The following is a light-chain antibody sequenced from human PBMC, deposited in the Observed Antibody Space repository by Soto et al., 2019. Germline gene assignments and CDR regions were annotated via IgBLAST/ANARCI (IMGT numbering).Light chain of an antibody. CDR3: QLYGVYYPRT. J-gene: IGKJ4*01. V-gene: IGKV1-5*03. CDR1: QIIGDY. Sequence: DIQMTQSPSTLSASVGDKVTITCRASQIIGDYLAWYQQKPGKAPVLLIYRAYTLERGVPSRFSGSGSATEFTRIISSLQPDDFATSYCQLYGVYYPRTFGGGTKVEI. CDR2: RAY.